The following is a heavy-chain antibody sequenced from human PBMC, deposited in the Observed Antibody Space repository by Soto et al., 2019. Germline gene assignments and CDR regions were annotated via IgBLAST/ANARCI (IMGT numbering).Heavy chain of an antibody. V-gene: IGHV5-51*01. CDR1: GYSFTSYW. CDR3: ARRGARISSGWYRDWFDP. Sequence: GESMKISCNGSGYSFTSYWIGWVRQMPGKGLEWMGIIYPGDSDTRYSPSFQGQVTISADKSISTAYLQWSSLKASDTAMYYCARRGARISSGWYRDWFDPWGQGTLVTVSS. D-gene: IGHD6-19*01. J-gene: IGHJ5*02. CDR2: IYPGDSDT.